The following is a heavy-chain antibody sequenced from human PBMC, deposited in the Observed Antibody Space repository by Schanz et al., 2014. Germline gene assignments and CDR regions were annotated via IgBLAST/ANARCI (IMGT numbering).Heavy chain of an antibody. D-gene: IGHD1-1*01. Sequence: EVQLVESGGGLVQPGGSLRLSCAASGFTFSNYDMHWVRQAIGKGLEWVSGIGPASDPYYAGSVKGRFTISRENGKNSLNLQMNSLRADDTAVYYCARDGVAATTDFEYWGQGALVTVSS. CDR3: ARDGVAATTDFEY. J-gene: IGHJ4*02. V-gene: IGHV3-13*05. CDR1: GFTFSNYD. CDR2: IGPASDP.